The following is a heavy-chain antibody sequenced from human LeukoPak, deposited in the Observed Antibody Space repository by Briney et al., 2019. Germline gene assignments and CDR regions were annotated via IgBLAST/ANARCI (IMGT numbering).Heavy chain of an antibody. CDR1: GGSISSGGYY. J-gene: IGHJ4*02. Sequence: SETLSLTCTVSGGSISSGGYYWSWIRQPPGKGLEWIGYIYHSGSTYYNPSLKSRVTISVDRSKNQFSLKLSSVTAAGTAVYYCARDEEDHPFDYWGQGTLVTVSS. V-gene: IGHV4-30-2*01. CDR2: IYHSGST. CDR3: ARDEEDHPFDY.